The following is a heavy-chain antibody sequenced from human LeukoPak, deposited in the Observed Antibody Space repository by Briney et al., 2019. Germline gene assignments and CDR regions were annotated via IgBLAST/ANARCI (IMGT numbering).Heavy chain of an antibody. J-gene: IGHJ5*02. CDR3: ARDQLWFGELPTFDP. Sequence: PGGSLRLSCAASGFTVSSNYMSWVRQAPGKGLEWVSVIYSGGSTYYADFVKGRFTMSRDNSKNTLYLQMNSLRAEDTAVYYCARDQLWFGELPTFDPWGQGTLVTVSS. D-gene: IGHD3-10*01. V-gene: IGHV3-53*01. CDR2: IYSGGST. CDR1: GFTVSSNY.